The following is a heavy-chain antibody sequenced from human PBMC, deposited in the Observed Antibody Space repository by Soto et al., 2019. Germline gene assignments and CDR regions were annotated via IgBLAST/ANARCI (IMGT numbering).Heavy chain of an antibody. Sequence: QVQLVQSGPEVKKPGASVKVSYKASDFSFTSDHISWVRQAPGQSPEWMGWVNIYNGNTNYAPKLRGRVTMTTDTSTSTAYMELRSLTSDDTAVYYCASADYGDYDSWGQGTLVTVSS. CDR2: VNIYNGNT. CDR1: DFSFTSDH. J-gene: IGHJ5*01. V-gene: IGHV1-18*01. CDR3: ASADYGDYDS. D-gene: IGHD4-17*01.